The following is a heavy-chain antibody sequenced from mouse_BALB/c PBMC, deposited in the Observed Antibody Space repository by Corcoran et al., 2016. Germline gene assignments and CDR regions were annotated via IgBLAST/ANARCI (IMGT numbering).Heavy chain of an antibody. CDR1: GYTFTNYG. CDR2: INTYTGEP. D-gene: IGHD2-3*01. V-gene: IGHV9-1*02. Sequence: ERKKPGETVKISCKASGYTFTNYGMNWVKQAPGKGLKWMGWINTYTGEPTYADDFKGRFAFSLETSASTAYLQINNLKNEDMATYFCARWLLRYYAMDYWGQGTSVTVSS. CDR3: ARWLLRYYAMDY. J-gene: IGHJ4*01.